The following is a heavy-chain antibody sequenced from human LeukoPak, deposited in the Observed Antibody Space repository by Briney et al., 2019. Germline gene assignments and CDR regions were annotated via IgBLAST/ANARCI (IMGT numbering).Heavy chain of an antibody. CDR2: INPSGGST. J-gene: IGHJ5*02. D-gene: IGHD6-13*01. CDR3: AREGWWNSSSWYSNWFDP. Sequence: ASVKVSCKASGYTFTSYYMHWVRQAPGQGLEWMGMINPSGGSTSYAQKFQGRVTMTRDTSTSTVYMELSSLRSEDTAVYYCAREGWWNSSSWYSNWFDPWGQGTLVTVSS. CDR1: GYTFTSYY. V-gene: IGHV1-46*01.